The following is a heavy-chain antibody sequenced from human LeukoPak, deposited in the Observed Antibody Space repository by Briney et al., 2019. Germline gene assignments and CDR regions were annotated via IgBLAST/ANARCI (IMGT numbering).Heavy chain of an antibody. CDR2: IIPIFGTA. J-gene: IGHJ4*02. CDR3: ATPASQWELRSPFDY. D-gene: IGHD1-26*01. Sequence: GSSVKVSCKASGGTFSSYAISWVRQAPGQGLEWMGGIIPIFGTANYAQKFQGRVTMTEDTSTDTAYMELSSLRSEDTAVYYCATPASQWELRSPFDYWGQGTLVTVSS. CDR1: GGTFSSYA. V-gene: IGHV1-69*06.